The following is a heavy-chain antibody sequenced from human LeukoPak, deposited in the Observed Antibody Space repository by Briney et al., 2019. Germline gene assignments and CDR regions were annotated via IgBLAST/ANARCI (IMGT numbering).Heavy chain of an antibody. CDR2: IKQDGSEK. J-gene: IGHJ4*02. Sequence: GGSLRLSCAASGFTFSSYEMDWVRRAPGKGLEWVANIKQDGSEKYYVDSVKGRFTISRDNAKNSLYLQMNSLRAEDTAVYYCAREQQLAYWGQGTLVTVSS. D-gene: IGHD6-13*01. CDR1: GFTFSSYE. CDR3: AREQQLAY. V-gene: IGHV3-7*01.